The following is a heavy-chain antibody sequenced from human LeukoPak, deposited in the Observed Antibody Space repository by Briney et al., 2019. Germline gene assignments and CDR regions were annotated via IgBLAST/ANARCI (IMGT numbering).Heavy chain of an antibody. CDR1: GGSFSGYY. Sequence: SETLSLTCAVYGGSFSGYYWSWIRQPPGKGLEWIGEINHSGSTNYNPSLKSRVTMSVDTSKNQFSLKLSSVTAADTAVYYCAREDIVVVPAAFDIWGQGTMVTVSS. V-gene: IGHV4-34*01. J-gene: IGHJ3*02. CDR3: AREDIVVVPAAFDI. CDR2: INHSGST. D-gene: IGHD2-2*01.